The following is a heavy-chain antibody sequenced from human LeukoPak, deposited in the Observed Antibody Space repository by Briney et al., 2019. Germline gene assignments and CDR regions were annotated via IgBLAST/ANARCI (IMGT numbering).Heavy chain of an antibody. CDR2: INHSGST. CDR3: ARLTHSVFWLVDYPVFDY. CDR1: GGSFSGYS. Sequence: SETLSLTCAVFGGSFSGYSWSRIRQPPGKGLEWIGEINHSGSTDYNPSLKSRVTISGDTSKNQFSLKLNSVTAADTAVYYCARLTHSVFWLVDYPVFDYWGQGTLVTVSS. V-gene: IGHV4-34*01. J-gene: IGHJ4*02. D-gene: IGHD3-3*01.